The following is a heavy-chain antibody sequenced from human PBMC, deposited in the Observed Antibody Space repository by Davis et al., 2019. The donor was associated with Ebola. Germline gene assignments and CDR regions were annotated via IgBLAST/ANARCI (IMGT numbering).Heavy chain of an antibody. V-gene: IGHV3-66*01. CDR2: IYSGGST. CDR1: GFTVSSNY. Sequence: PGGSLRLSCAASGFTVSSNYMSWVRQAPGKGLEWVSVIYSGGSTYYADSVKGRFTISRDNSKNTLYLQMNSLRAEDTAVYYCARVFTVVTPGFDYWGQGTLVTVSS. J-gene: IGHJ4*02. D-gene: IGHD4-23*01. CDR3: ARVFTVVTPGFDY.